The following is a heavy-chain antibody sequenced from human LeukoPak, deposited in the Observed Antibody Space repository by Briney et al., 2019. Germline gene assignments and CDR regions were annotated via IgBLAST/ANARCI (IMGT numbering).Heavy chain of an antibody. CDR2: ISYDGSNK. CDR1: GFTFSSYA. J-gene: IGHJ5*02. CDR3: AKDSGYDFWSGYYSNWFDP. Sequence: GGSLRLSCAASGFTFSSYAMHWVRQAPGKGLEWVAVISYDGSNKYYADSVKGRFTISRDNSKNTLYLQMNSLRAEDTAVYYCAKDSGYDFWSGYYSNWFDPWGQGTLVTVSS. D-gene: IGHD3-3*01. V-gene: IGHV3-30-3*01.